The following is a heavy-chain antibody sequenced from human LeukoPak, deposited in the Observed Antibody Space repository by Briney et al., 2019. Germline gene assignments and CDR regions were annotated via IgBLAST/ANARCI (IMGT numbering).Heavy chain of an antibody. CDR2: INPNSGGT. CDR3: AKDRYSIWYLTIDH. J-gene: IGHJ4*02. V-gene: IGHV1-2*02. Sequence: ASVKVSCKASGYTFTSYYMHWVRQAPGQGLEWMGWINPNSGGTNYAQKFQGRVTMTRDTSISTAYMELSRLRSDDTAVYYCAKDRYSIWYLTIDHWGQGTLVTVSS. D-gene: IGHD6-13*01. CDR1: GYTFTSYY.